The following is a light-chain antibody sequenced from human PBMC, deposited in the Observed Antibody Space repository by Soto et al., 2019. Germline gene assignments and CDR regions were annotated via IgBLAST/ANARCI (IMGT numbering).Light chain of an antibody. J-gene: IGLJ1*01. Sequence: QSVLTQPPSVSASPGQKVTISCSGSSSNIGNNYVSWYQQLPGTAPKLLIYDNNYRPSGIPDRFSGSRSGTSATLGITGLQTGDEADYYCGTWDSSLNVYVFGTGTKVTVL. CDR2: DNN. CDR1: SSNIGNNY. CDR3: GTWDSSLNVYV. V-gene: IGLV1-51*01.